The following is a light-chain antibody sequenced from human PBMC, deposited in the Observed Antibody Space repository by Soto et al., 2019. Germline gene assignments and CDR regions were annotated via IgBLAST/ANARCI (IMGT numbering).Light chain of an antibody. Sequence: AVRMTQSPSSLSAYTRDRVTITCRASQGISSYLAWYQQKPGKAPKLLIYAASTLQGGVPSRFSGSGSGTDFTLTISCLQSEDFATYYCLQDYIYPLSFGGG. J-gene: IGKJ4*01. V-gene: IGKV1-8*01. CDR3: LQDYIYPLS. CDR2: AAS. CDR1: QGISSY.